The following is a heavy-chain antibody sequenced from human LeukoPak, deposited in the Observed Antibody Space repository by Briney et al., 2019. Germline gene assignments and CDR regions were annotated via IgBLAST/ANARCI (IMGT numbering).Heavy chain of an antibody. CDR1: GGSFSGYY. J-gene: IGHJ3*02. CDR3: ARYYDRDAFDI. Sequence: SETLSLTCAVYGGSFSGYYWSWIRQPPGKGLEWIGEINHSGSTNYNPSLKSRVTISVDTSKNQFSLKLSSVTAADTAVYYCARYYDRDAFDIWGQGTMVTVSS. D-gene: IGHD3-22*01. CDR2: INHSGST. V-gene: IGHV4-34*01.